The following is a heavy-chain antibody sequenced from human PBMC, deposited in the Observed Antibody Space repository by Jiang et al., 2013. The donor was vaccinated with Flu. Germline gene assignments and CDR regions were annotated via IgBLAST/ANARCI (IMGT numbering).Heavy chain of an antibody. CDR2: INPNSGGT. Sequence: PGQGLEWMGWINPNSGGTNYAQKFQGWVTMTRDTSISTAYMELSRLRSDDTAVYYCARAAIVATIAWFDPWGQGTLVTVSS. J-gene: IGHJ5*02. D-gene: IGHD5-12*01. CDR3: ARAAIVATIAWFDP. V-gene: IGHV1-2*04.